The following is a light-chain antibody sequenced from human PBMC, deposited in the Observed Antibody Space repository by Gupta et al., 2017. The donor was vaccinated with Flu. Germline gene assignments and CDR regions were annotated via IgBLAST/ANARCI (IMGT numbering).Light chain of an antibody. CDR3: QQTYSVPRT. Sequence: GDRVTITCRSSQTITNYLNWYQQKPGKAPNLLIHAASTVHSGVPSRFSGDGSGTDFTLTITSLQPEDFATYYCQQTYSVPRTFDQGTKVELK. CDR1: QTITNY. V-gene: IGKV1-39*01. CDR2: AAS. J-gene: IGKJ1*01.